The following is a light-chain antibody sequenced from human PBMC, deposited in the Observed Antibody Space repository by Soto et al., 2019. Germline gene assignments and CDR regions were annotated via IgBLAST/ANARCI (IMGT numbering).Light chain of an antibody. J-gene: IGKJ1*01. CDR3: QQSSNWQGT. V-gene: IGKV3-11*01. CDR2: DAS. CDR1: QSVSTY. Sequence: EIVLTQSPATLSLSPGERATLSCRASQSVSTYLAWYQQTPGRPPRLLIYDASKRAPGVPARFSGSGSGTDFTPTVSSLEPEDFAVYYCQQSSNWQGTFGRGTKVDIK.